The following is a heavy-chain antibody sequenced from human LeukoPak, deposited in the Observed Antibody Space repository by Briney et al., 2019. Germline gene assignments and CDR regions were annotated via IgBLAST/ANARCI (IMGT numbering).Heavy chain of an antibody. CDR2: KWYDGSNK. V-gene: IGHV3-33*01. CDR3: ARVRSGWYDDY. J-gene: IGHJ4*02. D-gene: IGHD6-19*01. Sequence: GGSLRLSCVASGFTFTNYGMHWVRQAPGKGLEWVAVKWYDGSNKYYADSVKGRFTISRDNAKNSLYLQMNSLRDEDTAVYYCARVRSGWYDDYWGQGTLVTVSS. CDR1: GFTFTNYG.